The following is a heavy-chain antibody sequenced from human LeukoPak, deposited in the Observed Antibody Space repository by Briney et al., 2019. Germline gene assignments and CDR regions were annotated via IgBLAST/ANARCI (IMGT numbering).Heavy chain of an antibody. CDR3: ARVKVVRSGPAPPYFDY. V-gene: IGHV4-59*01. D-gene: IGHD2-15*01. J-gene: IGHJ4*01. Sequence: PSETLSLTCTVSAGSINSYYWSWIRQSPGKELEWIGYIYYSGSTNYNPSLKSRVTISIDTSKNQFSLKLSSVTAADTAVYHCARVKVVRSGPAPPYFDYWGQGTLVTVSS. CDR2: IYYSGST. CDR1: AGSINSYY.